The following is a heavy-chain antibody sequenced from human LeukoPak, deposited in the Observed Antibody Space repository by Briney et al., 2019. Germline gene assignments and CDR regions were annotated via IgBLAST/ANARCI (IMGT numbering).Heavy chain of an antibody. J-gene: IGHJ5*02. D-gene: IGHD3-10*01. CDR1: GVSISSSSYY. V-gene: IGHV4-39*01. CDR3: ARGFARQNRYYYAKGWFGP. CDR2: IYSSGST. Sequence: SETLSLTCNVSGVSISSSSYYWGWIRQPPGKGLEWIGSIYSSGSTYYNSSLKSRVTISIDTSKNQFSLKLSSVTAADTAVYYCARGFARQNRYYYAKGWFGPWGQGTLVTVSS.